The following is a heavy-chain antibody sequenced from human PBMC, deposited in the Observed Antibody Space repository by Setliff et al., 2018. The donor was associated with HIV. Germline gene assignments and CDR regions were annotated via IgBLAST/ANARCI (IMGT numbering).Heavy chain of an antibody. CDR1: GGSISSRGYY. CDR2: IYYSGST. V-gene: IGHV4-39*01. D-gene: IGHD2-21*02. J-gene: IGHJ5*02. CDR3: AGSIVVVTATTLT. Sequence: SETLSLTCTVSGGSISSRGYYWGWIRQPPGKGLEWIGNIYYSGSTYYNPSLKSRVTISVDTSKNQFSLKLSSVTAADTAVYYCAGSIVVVTATTLTWGQGTLVTVSS.